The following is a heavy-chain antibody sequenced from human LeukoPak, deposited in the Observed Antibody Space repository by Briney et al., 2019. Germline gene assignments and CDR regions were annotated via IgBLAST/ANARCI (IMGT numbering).Heavy chain of an antibody. Sequence: PSETLSLTCAVYGGSFSGYYWSRIRQPPGKGLEWIGEINHSGSTDYNPSLKSRVTISVDTSKNQFSLKLSSVTAADTAVYYCARLALKYYYDSSGYSPLYYYYMDVWGKGTTVTISS. V-gene: IGHV4-34*01. CDR3: ARLALKYYYDSSGYSPLYYYYMDV. CDR1: GGSFSGYY. CDR2: INHSGST. D-gene: IGHD3-22*01. J-gene: IGHJ6*03.